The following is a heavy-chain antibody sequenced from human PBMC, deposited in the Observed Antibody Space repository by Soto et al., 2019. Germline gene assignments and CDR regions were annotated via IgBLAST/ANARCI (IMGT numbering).Heavy chain of an antibody. V-gene: IGHV4-30-4*01. J-gene: IGHJ4*02. Sequence: QVQLHESGPGLVRPSQTLSLTCNVSGGSISTADYYWSWIRQPPGKGLEWMGYIHYRGSTSYTLSPESIVAISMDTSKNQFPLSLTSVTAADTAVYFCGSDYDSGGYVGYWGQGTRVTVSS. CDR2: IHYRGST. D-gene: IGHD3-22*01. CDR3: GSDYDSGGYVGY. CDR1: GGSISTADYY.